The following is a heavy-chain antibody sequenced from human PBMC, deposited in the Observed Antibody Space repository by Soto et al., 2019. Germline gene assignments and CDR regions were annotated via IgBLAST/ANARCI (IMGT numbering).Heavy chain of an antibody. D-gene: IGHD3-10*01. Sequence: SLKVSCKASGFTFTSSAVQWVRQARGQRLEWIGWIVAGSGNTNYAQKFQERVTITRDMSTSTAYMELSSLRSEDTAVYYCAARAVRGAYYYYYGMDVWGQGTTVTVSS. CDR1: GFTFTSSA. CDR2: IVAGSGNT. CDR3: AARAVRGAYYYYYGMDV. J-gene: IGHJ6*02. V-gene: IGHV1-58*01.